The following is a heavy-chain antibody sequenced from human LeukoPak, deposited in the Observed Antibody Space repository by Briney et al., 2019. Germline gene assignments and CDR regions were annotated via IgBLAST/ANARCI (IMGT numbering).Heavy chain of an antibody. CDR3: ARGHHYYDSSAYYY. Sequence: GGSLRLSCAASGFTFSSYWMQWVRQAPGKGLVWVSRINSDGSNTGYADSVEGRFTISRDNAKNTLYLQMNSLRAEDTAVYYCARGHHYYDSSAYYYWGQGTLVTVSS. CDR1: GFTFSSYW. CDR2: INSDGSNT. J-gene: IGHJ4*02. V-gene: IGHV3-74*01. D-gene: IGHD3-22*01.